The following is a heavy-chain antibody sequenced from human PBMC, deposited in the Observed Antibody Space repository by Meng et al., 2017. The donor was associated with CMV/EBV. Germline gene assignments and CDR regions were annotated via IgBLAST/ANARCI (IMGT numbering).Heavy chain of an antibody. J-gene: IGHJ6*02. CDR2: ISGSGGST. CDR3: AKDKSHSVYYYYGMDV. D-gene: IGHD3-10*01. Sequence: GESLKISCAASGFTFSSYAMSWVRQAPGKGLEWVSAISGSGGSTYYADSVKGRFTISRDNYKNTLYLQMNSLRAEDTAVYYCAKDKSHSVYYYYGMDVWGQETTVTVSS. V-gene: IGHV3-23*01. CDR1: GFTFSSYA.